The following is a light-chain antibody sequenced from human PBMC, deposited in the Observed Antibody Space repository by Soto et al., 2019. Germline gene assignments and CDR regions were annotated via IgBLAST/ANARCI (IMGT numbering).Light chain of an antibody. CDR2: DVS. CDR1: SSDVGGYNY. V-gene: IGLV2-14*01. J-gene: IGLJ2*01. CDR3: SSYTSSNTLYVV. Sequence: QSALTQPASVSGSPGQSITISCTGTSSDVGGYNYVSWYQQHPGKAPKLMIYDVSNRPSGVSNRFSGSKAGNTASLTTSGLQAEEEDDYSCSSYTSSNTLYVVFGGGTKLTVL.